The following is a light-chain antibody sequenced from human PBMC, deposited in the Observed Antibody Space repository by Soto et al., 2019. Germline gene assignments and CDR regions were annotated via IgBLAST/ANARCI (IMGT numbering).Light chain of an antibody. CDR2: DAS. Sequence: IVLTQSPATLSLSPGERATLSCRASQSVSSYLAWYQQRPGQAPRLLIYDASNRATGVPARFSGSGSGPDFTLSVSSLEPEDFAVYYCQHRSNWPPFTFGPGTKVDIK. V-gene: IGKV3-11*01. CDR1: QSVSSY. CDR3: QHRSNWPPFT. J-gene: IGKJ3*01.